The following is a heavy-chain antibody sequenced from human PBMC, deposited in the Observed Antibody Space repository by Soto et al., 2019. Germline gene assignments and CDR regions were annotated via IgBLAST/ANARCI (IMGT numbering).Heavy chain of an antibody. CDR1: GGTFSSYA. CDR2: IIPIFGTA. D-gene: IGHD3-22*01. V-gene: IGHV1-69*13. J-gene: IGHJ4*02. CDR3: ARGFQYYYDSSGYYFDY. Sequence: ASVKVSCKASGGTFSSYAISWVRQAPGQGLEWMGGIIPIFGTANYAQKFQGRVTITADESTSTAYMELSSLRSEDTAVYYCARGFQYYYDSSGYYFDYWGQGTLVTVSS.